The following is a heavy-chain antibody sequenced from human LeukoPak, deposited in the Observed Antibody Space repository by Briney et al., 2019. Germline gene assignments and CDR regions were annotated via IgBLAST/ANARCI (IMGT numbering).Heavy chain of an antibody. D-gene: IGHD2-21*02. CDR3: AKDRLAYCGGDCRRLDY. CDR2: ISYDGSNK. Sequence: GGSLRLSCAASGFTFSSYGMHWVRQAPGKGLEWVAVISYDGSNKYYAGSVKGRFTISRDNSKNTLYLQMNSLRAEDTAVYYCAKDRLAYCGGDCRRLDYWGQGTLVTVSS. V-gene: IGHV3-30*18. CDR1: GFTFSSYG. J-gene: IGHJ4*02.